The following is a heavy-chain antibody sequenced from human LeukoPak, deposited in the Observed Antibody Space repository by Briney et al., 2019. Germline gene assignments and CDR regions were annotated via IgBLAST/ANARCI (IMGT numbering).Heavy chain of an antibody. CDR1: GYTFTSYY. D-gene: IGHD5-12*01. CDR3: ARQYSGYDCGY. J-gene: IGHJ4*02. Sequence: ASVKASCKASGYTFTSYYMHWVRQAPGQGLEWMGIINPSGGSTSYAQKFQGRVTMTRDTSTSTAYMELSSLRSEDTAVYYCARQYSGYDCGYWGQGTLVTVSS. CDR2: INPSGGST. V-gene: IGHV1-46*01.